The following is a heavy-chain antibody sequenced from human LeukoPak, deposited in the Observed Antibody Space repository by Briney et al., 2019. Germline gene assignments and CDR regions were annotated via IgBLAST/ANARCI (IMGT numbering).Heavy chain of an antibody. D-gene: IGHD3-3*01. V-gene: IGHV1-18*01. J-gene: IGHJ6*02. CDR3: ARDRPTPRALEWLLVGYYYYYGMDV. CDR2: ISAYNGNT. Sequence: PVASVTVSCKASGYTLTSYGISWVRQAPGQGLEWMGWISAYNGNTNYAQKLQGRVTMTTDTSTSTAYMELRSLRSDDTAVYYCARDRPTPRALEWLLVGYYYYYGMDVWGQGTTVTVSS. CDR1: GYTLTSYG.